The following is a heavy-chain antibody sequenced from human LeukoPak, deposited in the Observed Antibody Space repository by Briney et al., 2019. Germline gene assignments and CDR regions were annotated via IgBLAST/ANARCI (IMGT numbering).Heavy chain of an antibody. CDR3: ARVPYYYDSSGYLFDY. D-gene: IGHD3-22*01. V-gene: IGHV1-69*13. CDR1: GGTFSSYA. J-gene: IGHJ4*02. Sequence: GASVKVSCKASGGTFSSYAISWVRQAPGQGLEWMGGIIPIFGTANYAQKFQGRVTITADESTSTAYMELSSLRSEDTAVYYCARVPYYYDSSGYLFDYWGQGTLVTVSS. CDR2: IIPIFGTA.